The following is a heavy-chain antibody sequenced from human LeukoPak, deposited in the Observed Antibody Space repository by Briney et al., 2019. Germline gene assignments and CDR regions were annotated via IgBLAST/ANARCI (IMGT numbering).Heavy chain of an antibody. V-gene: IGHV3-7*04. Sequence: PGGSLRLSCAASGFTFSSYWMSWVRQAPGKGLEWVANIKQDGSEKFHADSVKGRFTISRDNAKKSLYLQMNSLRAEDTAVYYCARAYSSGWFQAGYWGQGTLVTVSS. D-gene: IGHD6-19*01. J-gene: IGHJ4*02. CDR1: GFTFSSYW. CDR3: ARAYSSGWFQAGY. CDR2: IKQDGSEK.